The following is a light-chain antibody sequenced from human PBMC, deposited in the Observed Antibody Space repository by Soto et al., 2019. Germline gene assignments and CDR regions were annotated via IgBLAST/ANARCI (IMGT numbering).Light chain of an antibody. Sequence: DIQMTQSPSSLSASVGDRVTITCRASQRIASFLNWYQQRQGQVPKLLIYAASNLHTGVPARFSGSGSGTNVTLTISSLQPEDFTSYYCQQSHSAPPTFGQGTNVEIK. CDR2: AAS. CDR1: QRIASF. J-gene: IGKJ1*01. CDR3: QQSHSAPPT. V-gene: IGKV1-39*01.